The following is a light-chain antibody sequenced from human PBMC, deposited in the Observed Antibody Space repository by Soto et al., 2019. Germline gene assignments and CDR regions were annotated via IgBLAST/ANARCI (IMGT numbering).Light chain of an antibody. J-gene: IGKJ2*01. CDR1: QSISKY. Sequence: DIRMTQSPSSLFASVGDRVTITCRASQSISKYLNWYQQKPGQAPNLLIYAASTLQSGVPSRFSGSGSGTDFTLTISSLQPEDFATYYCQQSYSTPPDTFGQGTKLEIK. CDR3: QQSYSTPPDT. V-gene: IGKV1-39*01. CDR2: AAS.